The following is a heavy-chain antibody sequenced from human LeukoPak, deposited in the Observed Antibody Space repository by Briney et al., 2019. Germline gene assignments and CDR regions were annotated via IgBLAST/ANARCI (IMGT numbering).Heavy chain of an antibody. CDR2: IYSGGST. CDR3: ASNYYGSGSYCFDI. D-gene: IGHD3-10*01. Sequence: PGGSLRLSCAASGFTFSSYSMNWVRQAPGKGLEWVSVIYSGGSTYYADSVKGRFTISRHNSKNTLYLQMNSLRAEDTAVYYCASNYYGSGSYCFDIWGQGTMVTVSS. CDR1: GFTFSSYS. J-gene: IGHJ3*02. V-gene: IGHV3-53*04.